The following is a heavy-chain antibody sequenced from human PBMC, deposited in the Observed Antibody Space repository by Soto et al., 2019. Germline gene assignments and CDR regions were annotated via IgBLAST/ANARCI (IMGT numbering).Heavy chain of an antibody. D-gene: IGHD3-10*01. CDR3: AKAGSSWVPIYWYFDL. CDR2: ISGRAERT. J-gene: IGHJ2*01. CDR1: GFTFNSFA. Sequence: EVQLLESGGGLVQPGGSLRLSCAASGFTFNSFAMNWVRQAPGKGLEWVSAISGRAERTYYADSVKGRFTISRDNAKNTVYLQMDSLRDDDTAVYYCAKAGSSWVPIYWYFDLWGRGTRVTVSS. V-gene: IGHV3-23*01.